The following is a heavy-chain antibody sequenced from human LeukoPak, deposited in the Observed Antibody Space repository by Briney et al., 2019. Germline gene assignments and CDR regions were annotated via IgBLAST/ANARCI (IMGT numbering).Heavy chain of an antibody. V-gene: IGHV3-23*01. CDR1: GFTFSNYG. D-gene: IGHD1-26*01. Sequence: GGTLRLSCAASGFTFSNYGMNWVRQAPGKGLEWVSGITSSGITYYADSVKGRFTVSRDNSKNTLYLQMNSLRAEDTAVYYCATTGSGSYYDYWGQGTLVTVSS. J-gene: IGHJ4*02. CDR3: ATTGSGSYYDY. CDR2: ITSSGIT.